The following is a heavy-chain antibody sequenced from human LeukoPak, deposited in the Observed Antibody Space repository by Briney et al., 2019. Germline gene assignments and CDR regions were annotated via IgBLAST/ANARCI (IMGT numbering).Heavy chain of an antibody. V-gene: IGHV1-8*01. CDR3: ARAPTRITIFVVVVSRPQRWFDP. D-gene: IGHD3-3*01. CDR2: MNPNSGNT. CDR1: GYTFTSYD. J-gene: IGHJ5*02. Sequence: ASVKVSCKASGYTFTSYDINWVRQATGQALEWMGWMNPNSGNTGYAQKFQGRVTMTRNTSISTAYMELSSLRSEDTAVYYCARAPTRITIFVVVVSRPQRWFDPWGQGTLVTVSS.